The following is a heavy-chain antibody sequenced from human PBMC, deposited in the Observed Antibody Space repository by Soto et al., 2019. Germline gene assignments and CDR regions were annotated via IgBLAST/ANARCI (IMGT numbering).Heavy chain of an antibody. D-gene: IGHD1-20*01. Sequence: GASVKVSCKASGYTFTSYAMHWVRQAPGQMLECMGWINAGNGNTKYSQEFQGRVTVARDTSASTADMEMSSLRSEDTAVYYCARSRGINGKTRDWFDPWGQGTLVTVSS. J-gene: IGHJ5*02. CDR3: ARSRGINGKTRDWFDP. CDR2: INAGNGNT. CDR1: GYTFTSYA. V-gene: IGHV1-3*01.